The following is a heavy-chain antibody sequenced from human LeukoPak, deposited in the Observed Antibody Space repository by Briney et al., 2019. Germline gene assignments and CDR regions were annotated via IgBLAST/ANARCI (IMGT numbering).Heavy chain of an antibody. CDR1: GSSISSGEYY. Sequence: SETLSLTCTVSGSSISSGEYYWSWTRQHPGKGLEWIGYIYYNRSTYYNPSIKSRVTISVDTSKNQFSLKLSSVTAADTAVYYCARDLLDTSMVHYWYFDLWGRGTLVTVSS. V-gene: IGHV4-31*03. J-gene: IGHJ2*01. D-gene: IGHD5-18*01. CDR2: IYYNRST. CDR3: ARDLLDTSMVHYWYFDL.